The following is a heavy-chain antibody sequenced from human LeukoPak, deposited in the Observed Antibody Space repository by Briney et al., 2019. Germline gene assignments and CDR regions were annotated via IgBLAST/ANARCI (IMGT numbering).Heavy chain of an antibody. CDR3: ANRGDGYNHHYMDV. Sequence: GGSLRLSCAASGFTFSSYDMHWVRQAAGRGLEWVAFIRYDGSKKYYADSVKGRLTISRDNSKNTLYLQMNSLSAEHTAVYYCANRGDGYNHHYMDVWGKGTTVTISS. CDR2: IRYDGSKK. CDR1: GFTFSSYD. D-gene: IGHD5-24*01. J-gene: IGHJ6*03. V-gene: IGHV3-30*02.